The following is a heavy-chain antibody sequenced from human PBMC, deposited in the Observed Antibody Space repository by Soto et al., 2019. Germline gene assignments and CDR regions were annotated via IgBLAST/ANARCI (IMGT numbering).Heavy chain of an antibody. J-gene: IGHJ4*02. V-gene: IGHV4-34*01. CDR3: ARVRGTTTVTSWTPFDY. CDR1: GGSFSGYY. D-gene: IGHD4-17*01. Sequence: QVQLQQWGAGLLKPAETLSLTCAVYGGSFSGYYWSWIRQPPGKGLEWIGEINHSGRTNYNPSLRSRFTISVDTSKNLFPLKLRSVTAADTAVYYCARVRGTTTVTSWTPFDYWGQGTLVTVSS. CDR2: INHSGRT.